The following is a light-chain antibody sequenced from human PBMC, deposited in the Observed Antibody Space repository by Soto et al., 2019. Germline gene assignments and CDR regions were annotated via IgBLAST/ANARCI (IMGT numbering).Light chain of an antibody. Sequence: IHMTQSPSTLSGSVGDRVTITCRASQTISSWLAWYQQKPGKAPKLLIYKASTLASGVPSRFSGSGSGTEFTLTISSLQPDDFATYYCQQYDSSWTFGQGTKVDIK. V-gene: IGKV1-5*03. J-gene: IGKJ1*01. CDR3: QQYDSSWT. CDR2: KAS. CDR1: QTISSW.